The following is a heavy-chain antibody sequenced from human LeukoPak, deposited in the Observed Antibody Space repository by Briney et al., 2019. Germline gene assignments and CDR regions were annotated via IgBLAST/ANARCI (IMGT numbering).Heavy chain of an antibody. D-gene: IGHD3-22*01. Sequence: GESLKISCKGSGYRFTSYWIGWVRQMPGKGLEWMGIIYPGDSDTRYSPSFQGQVTVSADKSISTAYLQWSSLKASDTAVYYCARGYYYDSSGYRDFDYWGQGTLVTVSS. CDR3: ARGYYYDSSGYRDFDY. J-gene: IGHJ4*02. CDR1: GYRFTSYW. V-gene: IGHV5-51*01. CDR2: IYPGDSDT.